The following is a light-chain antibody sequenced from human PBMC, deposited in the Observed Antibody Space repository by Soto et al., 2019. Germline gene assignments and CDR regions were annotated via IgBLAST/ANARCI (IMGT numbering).Light chain of an antibody. CDR3: QVRDTLTDHVV. Sequence: SYVLTQPPSVSVAPGQTARVTCRGDNIGSNSVHWYQQKPGQAPVVVVYDDRERPSGIPERFSGSNSGNTATLTISRVGAGDEAVYYCQVRDTLTDHVVFGGGTKVTVL. CDR2: DDR. CDR1: NIGSNS. J-gene: IGLJ2*01. V-gene: IGLV3-21*02.